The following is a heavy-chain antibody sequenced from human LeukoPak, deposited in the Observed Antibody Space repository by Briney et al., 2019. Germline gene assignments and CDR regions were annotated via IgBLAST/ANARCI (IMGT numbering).Heavy chain of an antibody. D-gene: IGHD1-14*01. Sequence: SVNVSCKASGYTFTSYDINWVRQATGQGLEGMGWMNPNSGNTGHAQKFQGRVTMTRNTSISTAYMELSSLRSEAPAVYYCARWVARNNKFAYWGQGTLVTVSS. CDR2: MNPNSGNT. V-gene: IGHV1-8*01. J-gene: IGHJ4*02. CDR3: ARWVARNNKFAY. CDR1: GYTFTSYD.